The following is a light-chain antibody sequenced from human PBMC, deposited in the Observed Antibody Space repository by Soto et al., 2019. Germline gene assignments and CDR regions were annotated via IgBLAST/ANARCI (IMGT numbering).Light chain of an antibody. CDR3: CSYTSISTYV. CDR1: SSDVGSDYNY. V-gene: IGLV2-14*03. J-gene: IGLJ1*01. CDR2: DVS. Sequence: QSVLTQPASGSGFPGQSIAISCTRTSSDVGSDYNYVSWYQQHPGKAPKLMVYDVSTRPSGVSNRFSGSKSGTTASLTISGLQAEDEADYYCCSYTSISTYVFGTGTKVTVL.